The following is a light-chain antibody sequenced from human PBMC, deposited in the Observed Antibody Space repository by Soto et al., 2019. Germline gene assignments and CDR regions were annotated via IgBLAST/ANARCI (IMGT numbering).Light chain of an antibody. Sequence: QSPATLALYPGERATPSCRASQSVSSYLAWYQQKPGQAPRLLIYDASNRATGIPARFSGSGSGTDFTLTISSLEPEDFAVYYCQQRSIWPVTFGQGARLENK. CDR1: QSVSSY. CDR2: DAS. CDR3: QQRSIWPVT. J-gene: IGKJ5*01. V-gene: IGKV3-11*01.